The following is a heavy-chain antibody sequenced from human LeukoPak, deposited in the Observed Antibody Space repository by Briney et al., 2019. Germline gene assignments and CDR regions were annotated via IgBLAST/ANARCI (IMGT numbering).Heavy chain of an antibody. CDR2: ISSSSGYT. CDR3: ARERTFAFDI. D-gene: IGHD3-16*01. Sequence: GGSLRLSCAASGFTFSDFYMSWIRQAPGKGLEWVSYISSSSGYTNYADSVKGRFTISRDNAKNSLYLQMNSLRDEDTAVYYCARERTFAFDIWGQGTMVTVSS. CDR1: GFTFSDFY. J-gene: IGHJ3*02. V-gene: IGHV3-11*06.